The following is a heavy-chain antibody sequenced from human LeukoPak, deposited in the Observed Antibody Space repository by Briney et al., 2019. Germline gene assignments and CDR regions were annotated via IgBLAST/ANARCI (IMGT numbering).Heavy chain of an antibody. CDR3: ARSTPYDFWSGYYVNSWFDP. V-gene: IGHV5-51*01. CDR1: GYSFTSYW. J-gene: IGHJ5*02. CDR2: IYPGDSDT. Sequence: GESLKISCKGSGYSFTSYWTGWVRQMPGKGLEWMGIIYPGDSDTRYSPSFQGQVTISADKSISTAYLQWSSLKASDTAMYYCARSTPYDFWSGYYVNSWFDPWGQGTLVTVSS. D-gene: IGHD3-3*01.